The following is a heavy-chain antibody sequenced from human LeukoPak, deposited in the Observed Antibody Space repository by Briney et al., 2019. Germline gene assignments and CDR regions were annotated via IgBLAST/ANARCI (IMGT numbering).Heavy chain of an antibody. CDR2: INHSGST. CDR1: DGSFSGYY. D-gene: IGHD1-1*01. Sequence: PSETLSLTCAVYDGSFSGYYWSWIRQPPGKGLEWIGEINHSGSTNYNPSLKSRVTISVDTSKNQFSLKLSSVTAADTAVYYCARGRGTTGTTHYYGMDVWGKGTTVTVSS. V-gene: IGHV4-34*01. CDR3: ARGRGTTGTTHYYGMDV. J-gene: IGHJ6*04.